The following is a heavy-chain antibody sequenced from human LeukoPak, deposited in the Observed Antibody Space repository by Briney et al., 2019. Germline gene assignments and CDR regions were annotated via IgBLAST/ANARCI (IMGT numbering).Heavy chain of an antibody. CDR3: ARGDGVAGAYYFDY. V-gene: IGHV3-33*01. D-gene: IGHD6-19*01. Sequence: GGSLRLSCAASGFTFSSYGMHWVRQAPGKGLEWVAVIWYDGSNKYYADSVKGRFTISRDNSRNTLYLQMNSLRAEDTAVYYCARGDGVAGAYYFDYWGQGTLVTVSS. CDR1: GFTFSSYG. CDR2: IWYDGSNK. J-gene: IGHJ4*02.